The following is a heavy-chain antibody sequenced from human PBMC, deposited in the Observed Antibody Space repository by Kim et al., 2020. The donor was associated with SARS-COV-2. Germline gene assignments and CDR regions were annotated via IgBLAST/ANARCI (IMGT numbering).Heavy chain of an antibody. J-gene: IGHJ4*02. Sequence: SPDSVKGRFTISRDNSKNTLYLQMNSLRAEDTAVYYCASGHYGSGSPFDYWGQGTLVTVSS. V-gene: IGHV3-23*01. D-gene: IGHD3-10*01. CDR3: ASGHYGSGSPFDY.